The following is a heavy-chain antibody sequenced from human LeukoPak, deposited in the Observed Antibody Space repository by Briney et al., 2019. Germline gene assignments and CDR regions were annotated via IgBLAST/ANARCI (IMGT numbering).Heavy chain of an antibody. CDR2: IYSSGAT. V-gene: IGHV4-31*03. D-gene: IGHD3-10*01. Sequence: SETLSLTCTVSGGSISSGGFYWSWIRQHPVKGLDWIGYIYSSGATYYNPSLKSRVTISLDTSKNQFSLKLRSVTAADTAVYYCASDSTMANASDIWGQGTMVTVSS. CDR1: GGSISSGGFY. J-gene: IGHJ3*02. CDR3: ASDSTMANASDI.